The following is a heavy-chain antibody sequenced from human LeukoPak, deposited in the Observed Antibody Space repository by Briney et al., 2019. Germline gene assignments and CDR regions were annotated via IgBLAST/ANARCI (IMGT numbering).Heavy chain of an antibody. V-gene: IGHV4-61*02. CDR2: IYTSGST. CDR1: GGSISSGSYY. J-gene: IGHJ4*02. CDR3: ARVAVGSSWPYYFDY. D-gene: IGHD6-13*01. Sequence: SETLSLTCTVSGGSISSGSYYWSWIRQPAGKGLEWIGRIYTSGSTNYNPSLKSRVTISVDTSKNQFSLKLSSVTAADTAVYYCARVAVGSSWPYYFDYWGQGTLVTVSS.